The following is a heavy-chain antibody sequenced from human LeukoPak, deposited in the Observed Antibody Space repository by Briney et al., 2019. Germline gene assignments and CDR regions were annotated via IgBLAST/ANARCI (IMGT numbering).Heavy chain of an antibody. CDR1: GFTFSSNY. J-gene: IGHJ3*02. CDR3: ARDAPFDAFDI. V-gene: IGHV3-53*01. Sequence: GGSLRLSCAASGFTFSSNYMSWVRQAPGKGLEWVSVIYSGGSTYYADSVKGRFPICRDNSKHTLYLQMNSLRAEDTAVYHCARDAPFDAFDIWGHGTMVTVSS. CDR2: IYSGGST.